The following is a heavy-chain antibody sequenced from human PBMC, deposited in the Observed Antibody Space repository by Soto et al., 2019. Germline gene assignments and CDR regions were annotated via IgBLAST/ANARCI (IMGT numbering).Heavy chain of an antibody. D-gene: IGHD6-19*01. Sequence: EVQLVESGGGLVQPGGSLRLSCAASGFTFSSYWISWVRQAPGKGLEWVANIKQDGSEKYYVDSVKGRFTISRDNAKNSLYLQMNSLRAEDTAVYYCARSSDWYFDIWGQGTMVTVSS. CDR3: ARSSDWYFDI. J-gene: IGHJ3*02. CDR1: GFTFSSYW. CDR2: IKQDGSEK. V-gene: IGHV3-7*02.